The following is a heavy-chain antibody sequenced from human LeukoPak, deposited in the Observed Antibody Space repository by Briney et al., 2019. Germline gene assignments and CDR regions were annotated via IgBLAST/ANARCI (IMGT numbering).Heavy chain of an antibody. CDR1: GFTFSSYA. CDR3: AKGFLANMIGSGVGFDY. J-gene: IGHJ4*02. CDR2: ISGSGGST. Sequence: GGSLRLSCAASGFTFSSYAMSWVRQAPGKGLEWVSAISGSGGSTYYADSVKGRFTISRDNSKNTLCLQMNSLRAEDTAVYYCAKGFLANMIGSGVGFDYWGQGTLVTVSS. D-gene: IGHD3-22*01. V-gene: IGHV3-23*01.